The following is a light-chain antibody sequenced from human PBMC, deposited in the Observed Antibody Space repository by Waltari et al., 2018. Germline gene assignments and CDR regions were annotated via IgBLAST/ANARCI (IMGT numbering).Light chain of an antibody. J-gene: IGKJ1*01. CDR1: QSVSSN. CDR3: QQYNNWPLAWT. Sequence: EIVMTQSPATLSVSPGERATLSCRTSQSVSSNLAWYQQKPGQAPRPLSYGSSTRATGIPARFSGSGSGTEFTLTISSLQSEDFAVYYCQQYNNWPLAWTFGQGTKVEIK. V-gene: IGKV3-15*01. CDR2: GSS.